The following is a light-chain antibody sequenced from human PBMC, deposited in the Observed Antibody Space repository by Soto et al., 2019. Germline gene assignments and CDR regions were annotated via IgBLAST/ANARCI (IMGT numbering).Light chain of an antibody. Sequence: SYELTQPPSVSGAPGKTARITCGGNNIGSKSVHWYQQKPGQAPVLVIYYDSDRPSGIPERFSGSNSGNTATLTISRVEAGDEADYYCQVWDSSSDHGVFGGGTKLTVL. CDR1: NIGSKS. V-gene: IGLV3-21*04. CDR2: YDS. CDR3: QVWDSSSDHGV. J-gene: IGLJ3*02.